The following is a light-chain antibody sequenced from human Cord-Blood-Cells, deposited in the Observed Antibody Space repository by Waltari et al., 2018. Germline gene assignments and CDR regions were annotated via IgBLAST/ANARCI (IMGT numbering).Light chain of an antibody. CDR2: AAS. CDR3: QQSYSTPHT. V-gene: IGKV1-39*01. CDR1: QSISSY. J-gene: IGKJ3*01. Sequence: DIQMTQSPSSLSASVGDRVTITCRASQSISSYLNWYQQKPGKAPKLLIYAASSLPSGVPSRFSGSGSGTDFTLTISSQQPEDFATYYCQQSYSTPHTCGPGTKVDIK.